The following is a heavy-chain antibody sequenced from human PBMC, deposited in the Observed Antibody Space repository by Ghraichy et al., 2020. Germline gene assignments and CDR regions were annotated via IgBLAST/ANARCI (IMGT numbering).Heavy chain of an antibody. J-gene: IGHJ3*02. CDR3: ARGSIRYYYDSSGYNKHLVAFDI. Sequence: LNISCTVSGGSISSGGYYWSWIRQHPGKGLEWIGYIYYSGSTYYNPSLKSRVTISVDTSKNQFSLKLSSVTAADTAVYYCARGSIRYYYDSSGYNKHLVAFDIWGQGTMVTVSS. CDR1: GGSISSGGYY. V-gene: IGHV4-31*03. D-gene: IGHD3-22*01. CDR2: IYYSGST.